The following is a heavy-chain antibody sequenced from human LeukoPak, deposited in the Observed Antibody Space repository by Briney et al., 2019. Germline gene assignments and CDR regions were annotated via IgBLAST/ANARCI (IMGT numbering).Heavy chain of an antibody. CDR2: INTNTGNP. Sequence: ASVKVSFKASGYTITSSAMNYVRQAPGQGLEWMGWINTNTGNPTYAQGLTGRFVFSLDTSVSTAYLQISSLKAEDTAVYYCARVRVATMGPAGYWGQGTLVTVSS. CDR3: ARVRVATMGPAGY. CDR1: GYTITSSA. V-gene: IGHV7-4-1*02. J-gene: IGHJ4*02. D-gene: IGHD5-12*01.